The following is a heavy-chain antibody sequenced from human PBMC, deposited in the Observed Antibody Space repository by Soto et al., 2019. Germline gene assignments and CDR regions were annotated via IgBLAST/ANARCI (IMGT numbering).Heavy chain of an antibody. J-gene: IGHJ4*02. CDR3: TRGRAYGY. Sequence: GGSLRLSCAASGFTFGDYAMSWVRQAPGKGLEWVGFIRSKACGGTTEYAAPVKGRFTISRDDSKSIAYLQMNSLKTEDTAVYYCTRGRAYGYCGQGTLVTVAS. CDR2: IRSKACGGTT. CDR1: GFTFGDYA. D-gene: IGHD3-10*01. V-gene: IGHV3-49*04.